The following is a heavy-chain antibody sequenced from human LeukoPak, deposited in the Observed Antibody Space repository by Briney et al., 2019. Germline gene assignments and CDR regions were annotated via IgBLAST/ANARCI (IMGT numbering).Heavy chain of an antibody. CDR1: GFIFSDYY. D-gene: IGHD3-16*02. Sequence: GGSLRLSCAASGFIFSDYYMSWIRQAPGKGLEWVSYISSSGSTIYYADSVKGRFSISRDNAKNSLYLQMNSLTTEDTALYYCAKGGVWGNYRSDYFDYWGQGTLVTVSS. CDR2: ISSSGSTI. V-gene: IGHV3-11*01. CDR3: AKGGVWGNYRSDYFDY. J-gene: IGHJ4*02.